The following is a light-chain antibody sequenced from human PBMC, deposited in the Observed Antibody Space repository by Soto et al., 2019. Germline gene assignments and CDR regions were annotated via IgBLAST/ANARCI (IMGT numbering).Light chain of an antibody. CDR1: QTVSSW. CDR3: NKYYSYFRT. Sequence: ASAGERVTNDCRARQTVSSWLAWCQQKPGKAPKLLIYDVSSLESGVPSRFSGSGSGTEFTLTISSLQPDDFATYYCNKYYSYFRTFAQGT. CDR2: DVS. J-gene: IGKJ1*01. V-gene: IGKV1-5*01.